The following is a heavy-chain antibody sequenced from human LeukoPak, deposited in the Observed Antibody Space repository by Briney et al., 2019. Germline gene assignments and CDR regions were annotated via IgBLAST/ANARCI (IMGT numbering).Heavy chain of an antibody. J-gene: IGHJ4*02. CDR1: GFTFSSYE. CDR3: ARDVGIVGATFAVDYFDY. D-gene: IGHD1-26*01. CDR2: ISSSGSTI. V-gene: IGHV3-48*03. Sequence: GGSLRLSCAASGFTFSSYEMNWVRQAPGKGLEWVSYISSSGSTIYYADSVKGRFTISRDNAKNSLYLQMNSLRAEDTAVYYCARDVGIVGATFAVDYFDYWGQGTLVTVSS.